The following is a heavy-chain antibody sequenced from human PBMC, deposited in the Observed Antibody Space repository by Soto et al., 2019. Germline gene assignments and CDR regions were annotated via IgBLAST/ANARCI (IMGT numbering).Heavy chain of an antibody. D-gene: IGHD3-16*02. V-gene: IGHV3-21*01. CDR2: ISSSSSYI. J-gene: IGHJ6*02. Sequence: EVQLVESGGGLVKPGGSLRLSCAASGFTFSSYSMNWVRQAPGKGLEWVSSISSSSSYISYADSVKGRFTISRDNAKNSLYPQMNSLRAEDTAVYYWAKLEGYAYVWGSYRYAGNYYYYGMDVWGQGTTVTVSS. CDR1: GFTFSSYS. CDR3: AKLEGYAYVWGSYRYAGNYYYYGMDV.